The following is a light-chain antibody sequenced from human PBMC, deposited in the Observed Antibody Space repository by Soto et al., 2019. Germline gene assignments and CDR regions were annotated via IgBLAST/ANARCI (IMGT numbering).Light chain of an antibody. Sequence: QSALTQPRSVSRSPGQSVTISCTGTSSDVGGCNYVSWYQQHPGEAPKLMIYDVSKRPSGVPDRFSGSKSGNTASLTISGLQAEDEADYYCCSYAGSYTLVFGGGTKLTV. V-gene: IGLV2-11*01. CDR3: CSYAGSYTLV. CDR2: DVS. J-gene: IGLJ2*01. CDR1: SSDVGGCNY.